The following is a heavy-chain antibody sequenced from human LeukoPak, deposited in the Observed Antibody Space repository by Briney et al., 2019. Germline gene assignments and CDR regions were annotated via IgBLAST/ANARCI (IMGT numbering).Heavy chain of an antibody. J-gene: IGHJ4*02. D-gene: IGHD6-13*01. CDR1: GFTFSSYA. V-gene: IGHV3-30-3*01. CDR3: ARDPPRGIGFIDY. Sequence: PGRSLRLSCAASGFTFSSYAMHWVRQAPGKGLEWVAVISYDGSNKYYADSVKGRFTISRDNSKNTLYLQMNSLRAEDTAVYYCARDPPRGIGFIDYWGQGTLVTVSS. CDR2: ISYDGSNK.